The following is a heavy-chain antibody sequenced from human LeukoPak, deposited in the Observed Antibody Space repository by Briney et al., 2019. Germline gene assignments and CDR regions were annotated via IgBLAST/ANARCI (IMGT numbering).Heavy chain of an antibody. CDR2: ISGSGGST. V-gene: IGHV3-23*01. J-gene: IGHJ3*02. CDR1: GFTFSSYA. CDR3: AKDFRPAAIRVCDAFDI. D-gene: IGHD2-2*01. Sequence: PGGSLRLSCAASGFTFSSYAMSWVRQAPGKGLEWVSAISGSGGSTYYADSVKGRFTISRDNSKNTLYLQMNSLRAEDTAVYYCAKDFRPAAIRVCDAFDIWGQGTMVTVSS.